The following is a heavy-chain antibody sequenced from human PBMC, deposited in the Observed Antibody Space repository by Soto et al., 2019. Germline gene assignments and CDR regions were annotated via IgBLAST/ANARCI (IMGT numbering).Heavy chain of an antibody. Sequence: QVQLVESGGGLVKPGGSLRLSCAASGFTFSDYHMSWIRQAPGKGLEWVSYISSSGSNVYYADAVKGRFTISRDNAKNSVYLQMNSLRVEETAVYYCARRIVGTTGHARDVWGQGTTVTVSS. V-gene: IGHV3-11*01. CDR3: ARRIVGTTGHARDV. J-gene: IGHJ6*02. D-gene: IGHD1-26*01. CDR1: GFTFSDYH. CDR2: ISSSGSNV.